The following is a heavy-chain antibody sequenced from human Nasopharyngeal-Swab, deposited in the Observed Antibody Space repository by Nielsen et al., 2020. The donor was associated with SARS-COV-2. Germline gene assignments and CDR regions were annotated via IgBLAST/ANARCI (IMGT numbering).Heavy chain of an antibody. J-gene: IGHJ4*02. CDR1: GGPISSSTNY. D-gene: IGHD1-7*01. CDR3: ARRMGNYNPYFDY. V-gene: IGHV4-39*01. Sequence: SETLSLTCTVSGGPISSSTNYWGWIRQPPGKGLEWIGKIYYSGSASYNPSLESRVAISIDTSKNQFSLRLKSVTAADTAVYYCARRMGNYNPYFDYWGQGTLVTVSS. CDR2: IYYSGSA.